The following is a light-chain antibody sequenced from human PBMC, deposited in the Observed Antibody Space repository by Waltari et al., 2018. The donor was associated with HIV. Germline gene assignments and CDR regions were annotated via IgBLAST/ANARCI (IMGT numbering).Light chain of an antibody. CDR1: NNDAGTYHY. CDR3: SSYTSSISLV. CDR2: DVT. Sequence: QSALTQPTSVSGSPGQSLTISCTGTNNDAGTYHYVSWYQQNPGKAPKLMIYDVTHRPSGVSDRFSGSKSGNTASLTISGLQAEDEADYYCSSYTSSISLVFGGGTKVTVL. J-gene: IGLJ3*02. V-gene: IGLV2-14*03.